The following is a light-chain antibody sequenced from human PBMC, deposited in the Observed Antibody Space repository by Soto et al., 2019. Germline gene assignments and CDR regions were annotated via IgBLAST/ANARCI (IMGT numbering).Light chain of an antibody. CDR1: TSDVGGYNY. CDR2: EVR. V-gene: IGLV2-14*01. Sequence: QSVLTQPASVSGSPGQSITISCTGTTSDVGGYNYVSWHQQHPGKAPKLMIHEVRYRPSGVSNRFSGSKSGNTASLTISGLQAEDVADYYCSSYASSGTLVFGGGTKLTVL. CDR3: SSYASSGTLV. J-gene: IGLJ3*02.